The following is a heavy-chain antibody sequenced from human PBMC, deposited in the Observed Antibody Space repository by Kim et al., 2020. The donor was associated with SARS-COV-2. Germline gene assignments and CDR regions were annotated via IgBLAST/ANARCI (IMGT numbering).Heavy chain of an antibody. D-gene: IGHD5-12*01. V-gene: IGHV3-13*01. CDR1: GFTFSSYD. CDR2: IGTAGDT. J-gene: IGHJ2*01. Sequence: GGSLRLSCAASGFTFSSYDMHWVRQATGKGLEWVSAIGTAGDTYYPGSVKGRFTISRENAKNSLYLQMNSLRAGDTAVYYCAREGSGYDPWYFDLWGRGTLVTVSS. CDR3: AREGSGYDPWYFDL.